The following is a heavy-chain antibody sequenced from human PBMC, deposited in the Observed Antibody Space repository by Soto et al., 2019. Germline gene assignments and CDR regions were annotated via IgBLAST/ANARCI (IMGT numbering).Heavy chain of an antibody. D-gene: IGHD3-16*01. CDR3: AREGMYHYETKDYYPSTYGLDV. Sequence: QEKLMQSGAEVKKPGASVKVSCKSSGYSFTGYYLHWVRQAPGQGPEWMGWIFPKSGGTKSAQKFQGRVTMNRDTSISTAYMELKRLRSDDTAVYFCAREGMYHYETKDYYPSTYGLDVWGQGTTVTVSS. V-gene: IGHV1-2*02. CDR2: IFPKSGGT. J-gene: IGHJ6*02. CDR1: GYSFTGYY.